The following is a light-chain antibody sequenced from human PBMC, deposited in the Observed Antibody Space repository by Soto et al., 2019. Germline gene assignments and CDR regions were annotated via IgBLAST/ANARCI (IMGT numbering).Light chain of an antibody. J-gene: IGKJ3*01. CDR1: QSVSSN. CDR3: QQYNNWPVT. Sequence: EIVMTQSPATLSVSPGERATLSCRASQSVSSNLAWYLQKPGQAPRLLIYDASTRATGIPARFSGSGSGTEFTLTISSLQSEDFAVYYCQQYNNWPVTFGPATKVDIK. V-gene: IGKV3-15*01. CDR2: DAS.